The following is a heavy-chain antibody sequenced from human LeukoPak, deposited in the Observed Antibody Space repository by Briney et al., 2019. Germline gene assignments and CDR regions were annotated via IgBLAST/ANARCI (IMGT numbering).Heavy chain of an antibody. CDR2: ISYDGSNK. V-gene: IGHV3-30*01. Sequence: GRSLRLSCAASGFTFSSYAMHWVRQAPGKGLEWVAVISYDGSNKYYADSVKGRFTISRDNSKNTLYLQMNSLRAEDTAVYYCARGGFLEWLLSRITSPFDYWGQGTLVTVSS. CDR1: GFTFSSYA. J-gene: IGHJ4*02. D-gene: IGHD3-3*01. CDR3: ARGGFLEWLLSRITSPFDY.